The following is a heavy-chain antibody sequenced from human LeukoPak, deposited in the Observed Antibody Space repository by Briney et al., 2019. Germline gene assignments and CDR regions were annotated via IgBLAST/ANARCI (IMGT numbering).Heavy chain of an antibody. Sequence: SETVSLTCAVYGGSFSGYYWSWIRQPPGKGLEWIGEINHSGSTNYNPSLKSRVTISVDTSKNQFSLKLSSVTAADTAVYYCARGRIQLWSYPFDYWGQG. CDR3: ARGRIQLWSYPFDY. CDR1: GGSFSGYY. J-gene: IGHJ4*02. CDR2: INHSGST. V-gene: IGHV4-34*01. D-gene: IGHD5-18*01.